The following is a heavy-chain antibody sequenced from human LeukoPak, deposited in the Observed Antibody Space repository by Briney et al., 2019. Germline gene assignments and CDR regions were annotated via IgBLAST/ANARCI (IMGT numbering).Heavy chain of an antibody. Sequence: GGSLRLSCAASGFTFSRYDIHWVRQAAGRGLEWVAAIAIAGDTFYAGSVKGRFTISRENAKNFLYLQMNSLRAGDTAVYYCARGVDGFDPWGQGTLVTVSS. CDR1: GFTFSRYD. J-gene: IGHJ5*02. CDR3: ARGVDGFDP. CDR2: IAIAGDT. V-gene: IGHV3-13*01.